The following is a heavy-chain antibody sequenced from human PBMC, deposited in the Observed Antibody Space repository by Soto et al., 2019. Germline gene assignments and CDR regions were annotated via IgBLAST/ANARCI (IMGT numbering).Heavy chain of an antibody. V-gene: IGHV1-18*01. CDR3: AIVDGELAYCSRTSCYGGGAGDC. Sequence: GASVKVSCKASGYAFTSYLITWVRQAPGQGLEWLGWISTYNGNTIYGQKFQDRVSMTTDTSTSTAYLELRSLRSDDTVVYYCAIVDGELAYCSRTSCYGGGAGDCWGQGTLVTVSS. CDR1: GYAFTSYL. D-gene: IGHD2-2*01. J-gene: IGHJ4*02. CDR2: ISTYNGNT.